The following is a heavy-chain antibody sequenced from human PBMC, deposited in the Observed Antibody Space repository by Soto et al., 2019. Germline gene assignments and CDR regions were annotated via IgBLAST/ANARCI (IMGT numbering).Heavy chain of an antibody. CDR1: GGSFSGYY. J-gene: IGHJ6*03. V-gene: IGHV4-34*01. Sequence: SETLSLTCAVYGGSFSGYYWSWIRQPPGKGLEWIGEINHSGSTNYNPSLKSRVTISVDTSKNHFSLKLSSVTAADTAVYYCARGFMAATLTSGYYYMDVWGKGTTVTVSS. CDR3: ARGFMAATLTSGYYYMDV. CDR2: INHSGST. D-gene: IGHD2-15*01.